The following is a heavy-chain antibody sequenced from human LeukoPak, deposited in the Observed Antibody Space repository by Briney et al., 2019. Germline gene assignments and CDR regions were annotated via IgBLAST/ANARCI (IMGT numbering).Heavy chain of an antibody. V-gene: IGHV3-33*01. Sequence: GGSLKLSCAASGFDFSDYAMHWVRQSPAKGLEWVAVIWYDGSETYSADSVKGRFTISRDNSKNTLYLQMTSLRVDDTAVYYCARDLQSGTTSDFDHWGQGTLVTVSS. CDR3: ARDLQSGTTSDFDH. D-gene: IGHD1-1*01. J-gene: IGHJ4*02. CDR1: GFDFSDYA. CDR2: IWYDGSET.